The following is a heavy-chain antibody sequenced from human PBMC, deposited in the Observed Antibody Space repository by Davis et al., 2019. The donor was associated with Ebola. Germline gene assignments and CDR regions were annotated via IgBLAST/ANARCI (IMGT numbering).Heavy chain of an antibody. J-gene: IGHJ4*02. D-gene: IGHD3-22*01. V-gene: IGHV1-46*01. CDR2: INPSGGGT. CDR1: GYTFTSYY. CDR3: ARDGYYYDSSGYYRNFDY. Sequence: AASVKVSCKASGYTFTSYYMHWVRQAPGQGLEWMGIINPSGGGTSYAQKFQGRVTMTRDTSTSTVYMELSSLRSEDTAVYYCARDGYYYDSSGYYRNFDYWGQGTTVTVSS.